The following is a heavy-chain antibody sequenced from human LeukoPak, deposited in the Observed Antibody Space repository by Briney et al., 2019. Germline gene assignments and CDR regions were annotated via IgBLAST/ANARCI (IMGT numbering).Heavy chain of an antibody. Sequence: GGSLRLSCAASGFTFDDYAMHWVRQAPGKGLEWVSLISWDGGSTYYADSVKGRFTISRDNSKNSLYLQMNSLRAEDTALYYCAKDAYSSSSGVYYYYYYMDVWGKGTTVTVSS. J-gene: IGHJ6*03. D-gene: IGHD6-6*01. CDR2: ISWDGGST. V-gene: IGHV3-43D*03. CDR1: GFTFDDYA. CDR3: AKDAYSSSSGVYYYYYYMDV.